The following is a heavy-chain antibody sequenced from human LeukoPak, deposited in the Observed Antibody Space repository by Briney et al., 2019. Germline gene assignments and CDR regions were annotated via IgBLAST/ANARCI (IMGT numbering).Heavy chain of an antibody. CDR1: GNTFTSYY. CDR2: INPSGDST. D-gene: IGHD4-17*01. CDR3: ARVGGTYIYGDYYY. V-gene: IGHV1-46*01. J-gene: IGHJ4*02. Sequence: ASVKVSCKASGNTFTSYYIHWVRQAPGQGLEWMGIINPSGDSTNYAQKFQGRVTLTRDTSTSTVYIELSSLRSDDTAVYYCARVGGTYIYGDYYYWGQGTLVTVSS.